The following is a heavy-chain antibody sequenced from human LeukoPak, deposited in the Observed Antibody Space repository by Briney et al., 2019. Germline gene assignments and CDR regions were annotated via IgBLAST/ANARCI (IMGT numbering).Heavy chain of an antibody. CDR1: GFTFRDYY. J-gene: IGHJ4*02. Sequence: GGSLRLSCTASGFTFRDYYVTWIRQAPGKGLEWVSSITSSGTTNYADSVKDRFIISRDNSKDTLFLQMNSLRVEDTAVYYCANTGSYSLYWGQGTLVTVSS. D-gene: IGHD1-1*01. V-gene: IGHV3-69-1*01. CDR2: ITSSGTT. CDR3: ANTGSYSLY.